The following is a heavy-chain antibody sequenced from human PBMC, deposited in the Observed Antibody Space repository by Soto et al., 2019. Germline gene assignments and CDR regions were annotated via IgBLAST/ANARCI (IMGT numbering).Heavy chain of an antibody. J-gene: IGHJ6*03. CDR1: GYTFTSYG. D-gene: IGHD2-21*02. CDR2: ISAYNGNT. CDR3: ARVGTDDYYYYYMDV. V-gene: IGHV1-18*01. Sequence: GASVKVSCKASGYTFTSYGISWVRQAPGQGLEWMGWISAYNGNTNYAQKLQGRVTMTTDTFTSTAYMELRSLRSDDTAVYYCARVGTDDYYYYYMDVWGKGTTVTVSS.